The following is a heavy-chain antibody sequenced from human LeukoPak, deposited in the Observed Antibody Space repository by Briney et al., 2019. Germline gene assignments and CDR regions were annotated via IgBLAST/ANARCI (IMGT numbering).Heavy chain of an antibody. J-gene: IGHJ4*02. Sequence: GGSLRLSCAASGFTFSSYNMNWVRQAPGKGLEWVSSISRSSGYIYYADSVKGRFTISRDNAKNSLYPQMNSLRAEDTAVYYCARDTAVAGDTPDYWGQGTLVTVSS. D-gene: IGHD6-13*01. CDR2: ISRSSGYI. CDR1: GFTFSSYN. CDR3: ARDTAVAGDTPDY. V-gene: IGHV3-21*01.